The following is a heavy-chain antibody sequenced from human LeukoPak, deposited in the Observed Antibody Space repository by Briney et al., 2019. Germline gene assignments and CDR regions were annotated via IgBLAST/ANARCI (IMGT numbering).Heavy chain of an antibody. CDR2: IYHSGST. CDR1: GYSISSGYY. Sequence: SETLSLTCAVSGYSISSGYYWGWTRQPPGKGLEWIGSIYHSGSTYYNPSLKSRVTISVDTSKNQFSLMLSSVTAADTAVYYCARQGVLRFLEWLSDFDYWGQGTLVTVSS. J-gene: IGHJ4*02. CDR3: ARQGVLRFLEWLSDFDY. V-gene: IGHV4-38-2*01. D-gene: IGHD3-3*01.